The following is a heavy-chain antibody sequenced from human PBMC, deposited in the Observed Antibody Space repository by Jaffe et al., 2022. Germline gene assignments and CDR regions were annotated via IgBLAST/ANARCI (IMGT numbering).Heavy chain of an antibody. V-gene: IGHV3-23*01. J-gene: IGHJ3*02. CDR1: GFTFSTYA. Sequence: EVQLLESGGGLVQPGGSLRLSCAASGFTFSTYAMSWVRQAPGKGLEWVSGISVSGGTTYYADPVKGRFTLSRDNSKNTLYLQMSSLRAEDTAIYYCAKDFVKDSSGYYSYTFDMWGQGTMVTVSS. CDR2: ISVSGGTT. D-gene: IGHD6-19*01. CDR3: AKDFVKDSSGYYSYTFDM.